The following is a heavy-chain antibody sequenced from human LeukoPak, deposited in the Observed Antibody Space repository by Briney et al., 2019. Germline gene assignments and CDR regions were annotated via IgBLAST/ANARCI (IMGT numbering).Heavy chain of an antibody. CDR3: AKDREGLSSGYDLEYFDY. V-gene: IGHV3-23*01. D-gene: IGHD5-12*01. CDR1: GFTFSSYA. Sequence: WGSLRLSCAASGFTFSSYAMSWVRQAPGKGLEWVSVISGSGGTTYYADSVKGRFTISRDNSKNTLYLQMNSLRAEDTAVYYCAKDREGLSSGYDLEYFDYWGQGTLVTVSS. J-gene: IGHJ4*02. CDR2: ISGSGGTT.